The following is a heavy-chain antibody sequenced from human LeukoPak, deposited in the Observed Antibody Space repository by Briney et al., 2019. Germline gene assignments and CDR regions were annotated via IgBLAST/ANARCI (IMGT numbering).Heavy chain of an antibody. CDR1: GGSISSSSYY. CDR2: IYYSGST. CDR3: TRHLWGAVAGTED. Sequence: SETLSLTCTVSGGSISSSSYYWGWIRQPPGKGLEWIGSIYYSGSTYYNPSLKSRVTISVDTSKNQFSLKLSSVTAADTAVYSCTRHLWGAVAGTEDWGQGTLVTVSS. D-gene: IGHD6-19*01. V-gene: IGHV4-39*01. J-gene: IGHJ4*02.